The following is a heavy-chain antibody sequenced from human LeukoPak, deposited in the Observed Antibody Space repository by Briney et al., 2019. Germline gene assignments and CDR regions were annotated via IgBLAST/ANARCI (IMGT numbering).Heavy chain of an antibody. J-gene: IGHJ4*02. V-gene: IGHV3-48*03. CDR1: GFTFCSYT. CDR2: ISSSGSTI. CDR3: ARGVQDGEDY. Sequence: GGSLRLSCAASGFTFCSYTMSWVPDSPGGRLEWVSYISSSGSTIYYADSVKGRFTISRDNAKNSLYLQMNSLRAEDTAVYYCARGVQDGEDYWGKGTLVTVSS. D-gene: IGHD5-24*01.